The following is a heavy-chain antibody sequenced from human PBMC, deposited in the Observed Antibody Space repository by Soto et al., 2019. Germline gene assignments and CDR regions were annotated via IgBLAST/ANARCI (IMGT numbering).Heavy chain of an antibody. Sequence: QVQLVQSGAEEKKPGASVKVSCKASGYTFTSYAMHWVRQAPGQRLEWMGWINAGNGNTKYSQKFQGRVTITRDTSASTAYMELSRLRAEDTAVYYCARDSYYGAGSFRYFQHWGQGTLVTVSS. CDR2: INAGNGNT. V-gene: IGHV1-3*05. CDR1: GYTFTSYA. CDR3: ARDSYYGAGSFRYFQH. J-gene: IGHJ1*01. D-gene: IGHD3-10*01.